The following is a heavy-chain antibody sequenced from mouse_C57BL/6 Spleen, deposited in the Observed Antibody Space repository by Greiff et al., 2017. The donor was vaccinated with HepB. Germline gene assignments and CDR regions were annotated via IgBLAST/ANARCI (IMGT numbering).Heavy chain of an antibody. CDR2: IRSKSNNYAT. D-gene: IGHD1-1*01. CDR1: GFSFNTYA. J-gene: IGHJ4*01. V-gene: IGHV10-1*01. Sequence: EVKLVESGGGLVQPKGSLKLSCAASGFSFNTYAMNWVRQAPGKGLEWVARIRSKSNNYATYYAESVKDRFTISRDDSESMLYLQMNNLKTEDTAMYYCVRHEAGSSYDYAMDYWGQGTSVTVSS. CDR3: VRHEAGSSYDYAMDY.